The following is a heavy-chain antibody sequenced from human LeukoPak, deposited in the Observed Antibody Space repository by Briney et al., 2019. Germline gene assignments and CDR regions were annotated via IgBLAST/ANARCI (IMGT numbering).Heavy chain of an antibody. CDR3: ARAGGSYQDDAFDI. V-gene: IGHV3-11*06. CDR2: ISSSSSYT. Sequence: PGGSLRLSCAASGFTFSDYYMSWIRQAPGQGREGVSYISSSSSYTNYADSVKGRFTISRDNAKNSLYLQMNSLRAEDTAVYYCARAGGSYQDDAFDIWGQGTMVTVSS. D-gene: IGHD1-26*01. CDR1: GFTFSDYY. J-gene: IGHJ3*02.